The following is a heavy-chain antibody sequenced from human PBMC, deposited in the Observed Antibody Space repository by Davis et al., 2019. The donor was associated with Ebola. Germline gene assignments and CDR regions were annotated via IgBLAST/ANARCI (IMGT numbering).Heavy chain of an antibody. J-gene: IGHJ4*02. D-gene: IGHD2-2*02. CDR2: ISGSGGST. V-gene: IGHV3-23*01. CDR1: GFTFSSYA. Sequence: GESLKISCAASGFTFSSYAMSWVRQAPGKGLEWVSAISGSGGSTYYADSVKGRFTISRDNSKNTLYLQMNSLRAEDTAVYYCAKDRAGYCSSTSCYIRFDYWGQGTLVTVSS. CDR3: AKDRAGYCSSTSCYIRFDY.